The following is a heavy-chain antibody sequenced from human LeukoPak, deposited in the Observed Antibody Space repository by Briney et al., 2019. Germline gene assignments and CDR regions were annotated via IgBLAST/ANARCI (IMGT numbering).Heavy chain of an antibody. V-gene: IGHV1-8*01. CDR3: ARDDSSGYEPLDY. CDR2: MNPNSGNT. Sequence: ASVKVSCKASGYTFTSYDINWVRQATGQGPEWMGWMNPNSGNTGYAQKFQGRVTMTRNTSISTAYMELSSLRSEDTAVYYCARDDSSGYEPLDYWGQGTLVTVSS. CDR1: GYTFTSYD. J-gene: IGHJ4*02. D-gene: IGHD3-22*01.